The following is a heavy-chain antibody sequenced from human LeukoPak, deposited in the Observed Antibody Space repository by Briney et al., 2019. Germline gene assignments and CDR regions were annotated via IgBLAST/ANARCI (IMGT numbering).Heavy chain of an antibody. CDR1: GFTFDDYG. J-gene: IGHJ4*02. CDR2: ISSSSSYI. Sequence: PGGSLRLSCAASGFTFDDYGMSWVRQAPGKGLEWVSSISSSSSYIYYADSVKGRFTISRDNAKNSLYLQMNSLRAEDTAVYYCARESAQYSGSYRGAFDYWGQGTLVTVSS. D-gene: IGHD1-26*01. CDR3: ARESAQYSGSYRGAFDY. V-gene: IGHV3-21*01.